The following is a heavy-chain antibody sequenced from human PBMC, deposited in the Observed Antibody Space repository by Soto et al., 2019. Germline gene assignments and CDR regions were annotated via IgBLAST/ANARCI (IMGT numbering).Heavy chain of an antibody. D-gene: IGHD2-2*01. CDR2: IIPIFGTA. J-gene: IGHJ6*02. Sequence: ASVKVSCKASGCTFSSYAISWVRQAPGQGLEWMGGIIPIFGTANYAQKFQGRVTITADESTSTAYMELSSLRSEDTAVYYCARSSSTSSKGWDYYYYGMDVWGQGTTVTVSS. CDR1: GCTFSSYA. V-gene: IGHV1-69*13. CDR3: ARSSSTSSKGWDYYYYGMDV.